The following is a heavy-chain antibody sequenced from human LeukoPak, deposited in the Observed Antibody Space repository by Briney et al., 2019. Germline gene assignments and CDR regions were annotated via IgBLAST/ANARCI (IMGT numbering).Heavy chain of an antibody. CDR3: ASGTCDSESCCIGIDY. V-gene: IGHV5-51*01. J-gene: IGHJ4*02. Sequence: KSGESLKISCKGSGYTFTSQWIGWVRQMPGKGLEWMGIIYPSDSDTRYSPSFAGHVTISVDKSISTAYLQWSRLKASDTAMYYCASGTCDSESCCIGIDYWGQGTLVTVSS. CDR2: IYPSDSDT. D-gene: IGHD1-26*01. CDR1: GYTFTSQW.